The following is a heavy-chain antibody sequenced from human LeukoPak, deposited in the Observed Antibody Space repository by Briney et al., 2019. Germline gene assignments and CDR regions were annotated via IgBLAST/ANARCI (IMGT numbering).Heavy chain of an antibody. CDR2: ICSGGST. V-gene: IGHV3-53*01. Sequence: GGSLRLSCAASGFTVSSNYMSWVRQAPGKGLEWVSVICSGGSTYYADSVKGRFTISRDNSKNTLYLQMNSLRAEDTAVYYCARGPHYGDPRYWGQGTLVTVSS. CDR1: GFTVSSNY. D-gene: IGHD4-17*01. J-gene: IGHJ4*02. CDR3: ARGPHYGDPRY.